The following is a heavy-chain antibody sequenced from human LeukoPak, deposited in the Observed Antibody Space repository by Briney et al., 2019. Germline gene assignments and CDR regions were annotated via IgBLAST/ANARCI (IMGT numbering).Heavy chain of an antibody. CDR2: INPNSGGT. CDR1: GYTFTGYY. CDR3: ARDTGIQLWLQNCFDP. J-gene: IGHJ5*02. V-gene: IGHV1-2*02. Sequence: ASVKVSCKASGYTFTGYYMHWVRQAPGQGLKWMGWINPNSGGTNYAQKFQGRVTMTRDTSISTAYMELSRLRSDDTAVYYCARDTGIQLWLQNCFDPWGQGTLVTVSS. D-gene: IGHD5-18*01.